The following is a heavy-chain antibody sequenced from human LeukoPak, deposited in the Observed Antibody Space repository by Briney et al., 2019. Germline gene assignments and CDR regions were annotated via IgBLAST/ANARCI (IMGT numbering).Heavy chain of an antibody. CDR1: GFTFSSYA. CDR3: ARERYPNTGIVGATHFDY. CDR2: ISYDGSNK. V-gene: IGHV3-30-3*01. J-gene: IGHJ4*02. Sequence: PSGRSLRLSCAASGFTFSSYAMHWVRQAPGKGLEWVAVISYDGSNKYYADSVKGRFTISRDNSKNTLYLQMNSLRAEDTAVYYCARERYPNTGIVGATHFDYWGQGTLVTASS. D-gene: IGHD1-26*01.